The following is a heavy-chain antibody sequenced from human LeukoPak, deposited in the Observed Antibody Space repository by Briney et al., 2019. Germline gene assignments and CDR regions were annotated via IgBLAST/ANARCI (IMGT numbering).Heavy chain of an antibody. V-gene: IGHV3-53*01. CDR3: ARGPYYGSGSYS. CDR2: IYSGGST. D-gene: IGHD3-10*01. J-gene: IGHJ4*02. CDR1: GFTVSSNY. Sequence: GGSLRLSCAASGFTVSSNYMSWVRRAPGKGLEWVSVIYSGGSTYYADYVKGRFTISRDNSKNTLYLQMNSLRAEDTAVYYCARGPYYGSGSYSWGQGTLVTVSS.